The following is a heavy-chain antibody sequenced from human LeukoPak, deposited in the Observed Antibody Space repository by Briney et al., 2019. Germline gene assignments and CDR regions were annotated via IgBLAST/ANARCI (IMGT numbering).Heavy chain of an antibody. D-gene: IGHD3-10*01. V-gene: IGHV1-2*02. CDR2: INPNSGGT. CDR1: GYTFTAYY. Sequence: ASVKVSCKASGYTFTAYYMHWVRQAPGQGLEWMGWINPNSGGTKNAQKFQGRVTMTRDTSISTAYMELSRLRSDDTAVYYCARDRGSGTYYMDVWGKGTTVTVSS. CDR3: ARDRGSGTYYMDV. J-gene: IGHJ6*03.